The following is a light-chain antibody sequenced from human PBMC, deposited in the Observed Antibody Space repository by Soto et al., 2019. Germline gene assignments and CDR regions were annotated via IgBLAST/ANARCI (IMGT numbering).Light chain of an antibody. J-gene: IGKJ1*01. V-gene: IGKV1-5*01. CDR2: DAS. Sequence: DIQITQSHSTLSGSVGDRGTTTVRGSKAISSWLAWYQQKPGQAPKLLIYDASSLESGVPSRFSGSGSGTEFTLTISSLQPDDFATYYCQQYNSSLTFGQGTKVDI. CDR3: QQYNSSLT. CDR1: KAISSW.